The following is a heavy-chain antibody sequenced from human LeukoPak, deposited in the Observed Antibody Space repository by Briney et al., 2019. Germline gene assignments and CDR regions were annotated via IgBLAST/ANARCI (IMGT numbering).Heavy chain of an antibody. Sequence: ASVKVSCKASGYTFINYYMHWVRQAPGQGLEWMGCINPNSGGTNYAQKFQGRVTMTRDTSISTAYVEVSRLRFDDTAVYYCARDLERTFDYWGQGTLVTVSS. CDR3: ARDLERTFDY. J-gene: IGHJ4*02. CDR2: INPNSGGT. V-gene: IGHV1-2*02. CDR1: GYTFINYY.